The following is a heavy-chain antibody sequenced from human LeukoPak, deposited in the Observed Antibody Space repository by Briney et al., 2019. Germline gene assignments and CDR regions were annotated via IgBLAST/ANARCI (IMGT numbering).Heavy chain of an antibody. V-gene: IGHV3-13*01. CDR1: GFTFSSYD. D-gene: IGHD6-13*01. Sequence: GGSLRLSCAASGFTFSSYDMHWVRQATGKGLEWVSAIGTAGDTYYPGSVKGRFTISRENAKNSLYLQMNSLRAGDTAVYYCARGGYSSSWGKPYYFEYWGQGTLVTVSS. CDR2: IGTAGDT. J-gene: IGHJ4*02. CDR3: ARGGYSSSWGKPYYFEY.